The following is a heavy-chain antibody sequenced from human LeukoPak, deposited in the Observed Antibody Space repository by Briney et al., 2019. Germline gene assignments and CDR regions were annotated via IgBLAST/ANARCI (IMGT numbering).Heavy chain of an antibody. J-gene: IGHJ4*02. CDR2: INRDQNEI. CDR1: GVTFSSNW. CDR3: ARALHASSGYYFDY. D-gene: IGHD3-22*01. Sequence: GGSLRLSCAASGVTFSSNWMTWFRQAPGKGLEGVASINRDQNEIHYVDSVRGRFTISRYSAKDSLFLQMNSLRAEDTAVYYCARALHASSGYYFDYWGQGTLVTVSS. V-gene: IGHV3-7*01.